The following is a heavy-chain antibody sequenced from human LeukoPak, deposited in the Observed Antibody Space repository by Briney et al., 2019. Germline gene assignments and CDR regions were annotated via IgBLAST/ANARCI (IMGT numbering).Heavy chain of an antibody. D-gene: IGHD3-10*01. V-gene: IGHV4-59*01. J-gene: IGHJ5*02. CDR3: ARGGYYGSGNDFRFDP. CDR1: VRSINSYY. CDR2: IHYTGST. Sequence: SETLSLTCTVSVRSINSYYWSWIRQPPGKGLECIGYIHYTGSTNYNPSLKSRVTISVDTSKSQFSLKLSSVTAADTAIYYCARGGYYGSGNDFRFDPWGQGTLVTVSS.